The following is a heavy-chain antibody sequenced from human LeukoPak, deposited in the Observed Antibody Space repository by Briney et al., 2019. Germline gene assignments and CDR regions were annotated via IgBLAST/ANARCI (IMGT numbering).Heavy chain of an antibody. V-gene: IGHV3-30*04. CDR1: GFTFNNYA. D-gene: IGHD6-19*01. CDR3: ARVGGGWYVYYGMDV. J-gene: IGHJ6*02. Sequence: GGSLRLPCAASGFTFNNYAMHWVRQAPGKGLEWVAVISYDGSNKYYADSVKGRFTISRDNSKNTLYLQMNSLRAEDTAGYYCARVGGGWYVYYGMDVWGQGTTVTVSS. CDR2: ISYDGSNK.